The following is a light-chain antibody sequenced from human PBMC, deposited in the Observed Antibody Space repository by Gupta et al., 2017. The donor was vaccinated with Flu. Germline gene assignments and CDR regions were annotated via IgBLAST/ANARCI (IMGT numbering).Light chain of an antibody. V-gene: IGKV3-11*01. J-gene: IGKJ1*01. CDR3: QQRSSWPPTRT. CDR2: DAS. CDR1: QNIGSH. Sequence: EIVLTQSPATLSLSPGERATLSCRASQNIGSHLAWYQHKPGQAPRLLIYDASNRATGIPARFSGSGSGTDFTLTVSSLQPEDFAVYFCQQRSSWPPTRTFGQGTKVEI.